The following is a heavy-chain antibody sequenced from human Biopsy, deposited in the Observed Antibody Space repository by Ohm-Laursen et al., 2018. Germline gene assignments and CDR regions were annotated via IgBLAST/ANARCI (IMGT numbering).Heavy chain of an antibody. V-gene: IGHV1-69*01. CDR2: IITVSVTA. CDR3: VAYPSSGFFENNDDFAMDV. Sequence: GPSVKVSCKASGGAFTNYAINWVRQAPGHGLEGMGGIITVSVTAGYAERFQGRVTITADVTTTTAYMDLSGLRSEDTAVYYCVAYPSSGFFENNDDFAMDVWGQGTTVIVSS. CDR1: GGAFTNYA. J-gene: IGHJ6*02. D-gene: IGHD6-19*01.